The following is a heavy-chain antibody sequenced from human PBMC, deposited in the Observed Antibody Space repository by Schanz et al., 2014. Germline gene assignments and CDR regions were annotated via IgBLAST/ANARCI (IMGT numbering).Heavy chain of an antibody. CDR2: INPNSGGT. J-gene: IGHJ6*02. D-gene: IGHD6-6*01. CDR3: ARDRGHVEQLVLEVFSPLPF. V-gene: IGHV1-2*06. CDR1: GYTFTDYH. Sequence: QVQLVQSGAEVKKPGASVKVSCKSSGYTFTDYHIHWVRQAPGQGLEYMGRINPNSGGTNFAQKFQGRVTMTRDTSISTVYMELSRLRSDDTAVYYCARDRGHVEQLVLEVFSPLPFWGQGTTVAVSS.